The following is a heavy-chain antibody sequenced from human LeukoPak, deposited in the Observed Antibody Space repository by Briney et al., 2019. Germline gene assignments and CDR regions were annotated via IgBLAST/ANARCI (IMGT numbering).Heavy chain of an antibody. CDR1: GGSISSGSYY. CDR3: ARSYYMDV. Sequence: SETLSLTCTVSGGSISSGSYYWSWIRQPAGKGLEWIGRIYTSGSTNYNPSLKRRVTISVDTSKNQFSLKLSSVTAADTAVYYCARSYYMDVWGKGTTVTVSS. V-gene: IGHV4-61*02. J-gene: IGHJ6*03. CDR2: IYTSGST.